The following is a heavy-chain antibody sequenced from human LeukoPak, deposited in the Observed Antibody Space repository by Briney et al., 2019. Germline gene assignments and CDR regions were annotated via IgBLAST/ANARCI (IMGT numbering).Heavy chain of an antibody. J-gene: IGHJ4*02. D-gene: IGHD2/OR15-2a*01. CDR1: GGSISSSSYY. Sequence: SETLSLTCTVSGGSISSSSYYWGWIRQPPGKGLEWIGSIYYSGSTYYNPSLKSRVTISVDTSKNQFSLKLSSVTAADTAVYYCARRISRRVSGYWGQGTLVTVSS. V-gene: IGHV4-39*07. CDR2: IYYSGST. CDR3: ARRISRRVSGY.